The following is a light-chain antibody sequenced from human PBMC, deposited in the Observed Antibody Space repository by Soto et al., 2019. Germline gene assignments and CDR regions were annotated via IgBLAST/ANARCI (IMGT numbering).Light chain of an antibody. CDR3: QQRSNWPWT. V-gene: IGKV3-11*01. J-gene: IGKJ1*01. Sequence: EIVLTQSPATLSLSPGERATLSCRASQSVSSYLAWYQQKPGQAPRLLIYDASNRATGIPARFSGSGSGTEFTHTISSLEPEDFAVSYCQQRSNWPWTFGQGTKVEIK. CDR1: QSVSSY. CDR2: DAS.